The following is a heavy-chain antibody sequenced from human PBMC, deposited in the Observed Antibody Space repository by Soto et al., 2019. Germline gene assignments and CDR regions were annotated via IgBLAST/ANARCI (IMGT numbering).Heavy chain of an antibody. CDR1: GFTFSSYG. Sequence: QVQLVESGGGVVQPGRSLRLYCAASGFTFSSYGMHWVRQAPGKGLEWVAVIWYDGSNKYYADSVKGRFTISRDNSKNTLYLQMNSLRAEDTAVYYCARPQNPHGYNNIDYWGQGTLVTVSS. V-gene: IGHV3-33*01. D-gene: IGHD5-12*01. J-gene: IGHJ4*02. CDR2: IWYDGSNK. CDR3: ARPQNPHGYNNIDY.